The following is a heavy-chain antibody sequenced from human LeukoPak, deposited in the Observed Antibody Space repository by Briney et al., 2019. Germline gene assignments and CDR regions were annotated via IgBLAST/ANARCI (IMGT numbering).Heavy chain of an antibody. CDR1: GGSINSYY. Sequence: SETLSLTCTVSGGSINSYYWSWIRQPPGKGLEWIGYIYYSGSTNYNPSLKSRVTISLDTSNNQFSLKLSSVSAADTAVYYCARDTSGYRRGSFDYWGQGTLVTVSS. CDR3: ARDTSGYRRGSFDY. CDR2: IYYSGST. V-gene: IGHV4-59*01. J-gene: IGHJ4*02. D-gene: IGHD3-22*01.